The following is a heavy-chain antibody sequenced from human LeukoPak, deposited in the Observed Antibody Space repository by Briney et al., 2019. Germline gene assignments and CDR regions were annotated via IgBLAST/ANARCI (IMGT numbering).Heavy chain of an antibody. J-gene: IGHJ4*02. D-gene: IGHD2-21*01. CDR2: IYHSGST. V-gene: IGHV4-38-2*02. Sequence: SETLSLTCTVSGYSISSGYYWGWIRQPPGKGLEWIGSIYHSGSTYYNPSLKSRVTISVDTSKNQFSLKLSSVTAADTAVYYCAREAFHDYWGQGTLVTVSS. CDR3: AREAFHDY. CDR1: GYSISSGYY.